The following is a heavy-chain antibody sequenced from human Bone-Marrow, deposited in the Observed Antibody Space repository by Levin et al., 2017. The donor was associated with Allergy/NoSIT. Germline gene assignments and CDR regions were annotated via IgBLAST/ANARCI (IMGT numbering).Heavy chain of an antibody. CDR2: IYPGDSDT. J-gene: IGHJ6*02. CDR1: GYSFIDFW. V-gene: IGHV5-51*01. Sequence: PGESLKISCKGSGYSFIDFWIVWVRQMPGKGLEWIGLIYPGDSDTRYSPSFQGQVTMSAEKSLSTAYLQWSSLKASDSAIYYCARYDWNYDNYFYGLDVWGQGTTVTVSS. D-gene: IGHD1-7*01. CDR3: ARYDWNYDNYFYGLDV.